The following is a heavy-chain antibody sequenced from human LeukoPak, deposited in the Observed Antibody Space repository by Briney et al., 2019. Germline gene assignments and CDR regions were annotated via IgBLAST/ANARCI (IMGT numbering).Heavy chain of an antibody. D-gene: IGHD5-18*01. CDR2: ISYDGSNK. CDR1: GFTFSSYG. J-gene: IGHJ4*02. CDR3: ARGYSYGPLDY. Sequence: GGSLRLSCAASGFTFSSYGMHGVRQAPGKGLEWVAVISYDGSNKYYADSVKGRFTISRDNSKNTLYLQMNSLRAEDTAVYYCARGYSYGPLDYWGQGTLVTVSS. V-gene: IGHV3-30*03.